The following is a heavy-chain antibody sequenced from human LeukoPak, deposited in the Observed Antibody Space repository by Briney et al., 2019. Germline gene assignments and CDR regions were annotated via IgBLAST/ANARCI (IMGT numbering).Heavy chain of an antibody. CDR1: GFTFDDYA. CDR2: ISSSSSYI. V-gene: IGHV3-21*01. D-gene: IGHD3-10*01. CDR3: ARVHPLLWFGELLPNPKSPFDY. J-gene: IGHJ4*02. Sequence: GGSLRLSCAASGFTFDDYAMHWVRQAPGKGLEWVSSISSSSSYIYYADSVKGRFTISRDNAKNSLYLQMNSLRAEDTAVYYCARVHPLLWFGELLPNPKSPFDYWGQGTLVTVSS.